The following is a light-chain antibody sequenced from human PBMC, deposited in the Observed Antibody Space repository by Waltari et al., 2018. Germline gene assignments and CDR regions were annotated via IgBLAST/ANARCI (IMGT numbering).Light chain of an antibody. J-gene: IGKJ5*01. Sequence: IQLTQSPSSLSASVDDRVTITCRASQGISSKLAWYQQKPETATKLLFSAASTLQSGVALRFSGSGSGNDLTLTISSLPPEVLATYCCQQLHSYPITFGQGTRLEIK. V-gene: IGKV1-9*01. CDR1: QGISSK. CDR2: AAS. CDR3: QQLHSYPIT.